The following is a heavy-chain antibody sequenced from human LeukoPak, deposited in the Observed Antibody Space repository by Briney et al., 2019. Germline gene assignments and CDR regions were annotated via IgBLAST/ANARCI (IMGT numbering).Heavy chain of an antibody. CDR2: IKSKTDGGTT. J-gene: IGHJ1*01. Sequence: GGSLRLSCAASGITFSNAWMSWVRQAPGKGLEWVGRIKSKTDGGTTDYAAPVKGRFTISRDDSKNTLYLQMNSLKTEDTAVYYCTAHPLGYCSSTSCYDYFQHWGRGTLVTVSS. D-gene: IGHD2-2*01. CDR3: TAHPLGYCSSTSCYDYFQH. V-gene: IGHV3-15*01. CDR1: GITFSNAW.